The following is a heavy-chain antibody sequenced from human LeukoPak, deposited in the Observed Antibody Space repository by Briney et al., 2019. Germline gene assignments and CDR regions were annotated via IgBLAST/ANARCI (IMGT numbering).Heavy chain of an antibody. CDR3: ARGNNFASWFDP. J-gene: IGHJ5*02. CDR2: INHSGSP. Sequence: SETLSLTCAVYGGSFSGYYWSWIRQPPGKGLEWIGEINHSGSPNYNPFLKSRVTISVDTSKNQFSLKLSSVTAADTAVYYCARGNNFASWFDPWGQGTLVTVSS. V-gene: IGHV4-34*01. D-gene: IGHD1/OR15-1a*01. CDR1: GGSFSGYY.